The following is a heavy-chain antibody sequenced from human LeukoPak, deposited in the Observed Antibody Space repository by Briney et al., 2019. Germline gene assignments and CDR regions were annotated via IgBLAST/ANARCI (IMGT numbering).Heavy chain of an antibody. V-gene: IGHV4-30-2*01. D-gene: IGHD4-17*01. CDR2: IYHSGST. CDR1: GGSISSGGYS. CDR3: ARGYGDFFIDY. J-gene: IGHJ4*02. Sequence: SETLSLTCAVSGGSISSGGYSWSWIRQPPGKGLEWIGYIYHSGSTYYNPSLKSRVTISVDRSKNQFSLKLSSVTAADTAVYYCARGYGDFFIDYWGQGTLVTVPS.